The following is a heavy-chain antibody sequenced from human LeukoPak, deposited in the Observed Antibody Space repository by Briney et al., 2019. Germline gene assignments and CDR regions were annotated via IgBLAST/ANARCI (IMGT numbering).Heavy chain of an antibody. V-gene: IGHV3-74*01. CDR3: ARGGDSSGWYLGYYGMDV. J-gene: IGHJ6*02. Sequence: GSLRLSCAASGFTFSSYWMHWVRQAPGKGLVWVSRINSDGSSTSYADSVKGRFTISRDNAKNTLYLQMNSLRAEDTAVYYCARGGDSSGWYLGYYGMDVWGQGTTVTVSS. CDR2: INSDGSST. CDR1: GFTFSSYW. D-gene: IGHD6-19*01.